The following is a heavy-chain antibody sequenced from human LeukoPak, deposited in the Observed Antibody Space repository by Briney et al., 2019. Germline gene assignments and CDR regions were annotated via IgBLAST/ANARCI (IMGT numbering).Heavy chain of an antibody. J-gene: IGHJ4*02. CDR3: ARGEGGWFGELSVIGYYFDY. CDR2: ISSNGGST. CDR1: GFTFSSYA. D-gene: IGHD3-10*01. V-gene: IGHV3-64*01. Sequence: GGSLRLSCAASGFTFSSYAMHWVRQAPGKGLEYVSAISSNGGSTYYANSVKGRFTISRDNSKNTLYLQMGSLRAEDMAVYYCARGEGGWFGELSVIGYYFDYWGQGTLVTVSS.